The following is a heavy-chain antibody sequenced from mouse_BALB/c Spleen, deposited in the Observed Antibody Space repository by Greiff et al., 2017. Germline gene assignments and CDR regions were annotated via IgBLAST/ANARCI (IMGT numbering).Heavy chain of an antibody. J-gene: IGHJ2*01. V-gene: IGHV5-17*02. CDR1: GFTFSSFG. CDR2: ISSGSSTI. CDR3: ARGYYGSSCHFDY. Sequence: VQLKESGGGLVQPGGSRKLSCAASGFTFSSFGMHWVRQAPEKGLEWVAYISSGSSTIYYADTVKGRFTISRDNPKNTLFLQMTSLRSEDTAMYYCARGYYGSSCHFDYWGQGTTLTVSS. D-gene: IGHD1-1*01.